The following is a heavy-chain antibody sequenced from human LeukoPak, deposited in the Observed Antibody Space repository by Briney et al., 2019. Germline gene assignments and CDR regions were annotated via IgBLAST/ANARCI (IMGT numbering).Heavy chain of an antibody. J-gene: IGHJ4*02. CDR2: IYYSGST. CDR1: GGSISSSSYY. CDR3: ARESIPGGADY. Sequence: SETLSLTCTVSGGSISSSSYYWGWIRQPPGKGLEWIGSIYYSGSTYYNPSLKSRVTISVDTSKNQFSLKLSSVTAADTAVYYCARESIPGGADYWGQGTLVTVSS. D-gene: IGHD2-21*01. V-gene: IGHV4-39*07.